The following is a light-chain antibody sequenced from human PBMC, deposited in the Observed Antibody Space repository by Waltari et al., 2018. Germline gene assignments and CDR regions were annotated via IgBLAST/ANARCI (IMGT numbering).Light chain of an antibody. Sequence: QSALTQPASVSGSPGQSITISCTGTSRDVGGYNFVSWYQQHPGKAPKLMIYEVIKRPSGVSNRFSGYKSGNTASLTISGLQAEDEADYYCCSYVGRALFGGGTKLTVL. V-gene: IGLV2-23*02. CDR1: SRDVGGYNF. CDR3: CSYVGRAL. CDR2: EVI. J-gene: IGLJ2*01.